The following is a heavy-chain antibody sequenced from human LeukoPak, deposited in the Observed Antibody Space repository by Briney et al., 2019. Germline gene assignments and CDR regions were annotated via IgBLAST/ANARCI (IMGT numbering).Heavy chain of an antibody. J-gene: IGHJ6*02. V-gene: IGHV1-18*01. D-gene: IGHD6-13*01. CDR3: AREWSSMYSSSWYYYYYGMDV. CDR2: ISAYNGNT. Sequence: ASVKVSCEASGYTFTSYGISWVRPAPGQGLEWMGWISAYNGNTNYAQKLQGRVTMTTDTSTSTAYMELRSLRSDDTAVYYCAREWSSMYSSSWYYYYYGMDVWGQGTTVTVPS. CDR1: GYTFTSYG.